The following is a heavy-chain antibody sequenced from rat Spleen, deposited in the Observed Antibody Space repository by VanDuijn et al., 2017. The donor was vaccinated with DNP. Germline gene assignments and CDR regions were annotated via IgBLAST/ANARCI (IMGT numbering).Heavy chain of an antibody. CDR2: ISYSGTS. D-gene: IGHD1-5*01. J-gene: IGHJ4*01. V-gene: IGHV3-1*01. Sequence: EVQLQESGPGLVKPSHSLSLPCSVTGFSITTNYWGWIRKFPGNKMDWIGHISYSGTSGYNPSSKSRISITRDTSKNQFFLQLSSLTPEDTATYYCARHRTISPYYYVMDAWGQGASVTVSS. CDR1: GFSITTNY. CDR3: ARHRTISPYYYVMDA.